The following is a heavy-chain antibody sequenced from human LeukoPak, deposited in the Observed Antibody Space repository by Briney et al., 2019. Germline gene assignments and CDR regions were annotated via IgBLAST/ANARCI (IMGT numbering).Heavy chain of an antibody. V-gene: IGHV5-51*01. CDR3: ASRTYDLWSGYYQEYFQH. J-gene: IGHJ1*01. CDR1: GYSFTSYW. D-gene: IGHD3-3*01. Sequence: GESLKISCKGSGYSFTSYWIGWVRQMPGKGLEWMGISYPGDSDTRYSPSFQGQVTISADKSISTAYLQWSSLKASDTAMYYCASRTYDLWSGYYQEYFQHWGQGTVVTVSS. CDR2: SYPGDSDT.